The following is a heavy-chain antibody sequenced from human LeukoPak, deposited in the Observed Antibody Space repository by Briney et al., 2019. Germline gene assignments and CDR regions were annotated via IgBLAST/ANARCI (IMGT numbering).Heavy chain of an antibody. CDR2: INHSGST. CDR3: ARPVAGTFDY. D-gene: IGHD6-19*01. J-gene: IGHJ4*02. V-gene: IGHV4-34*01. CDR1: GGSFSGYY. Sequence: PSETLSLTCAVYGGSFSGYYWSWIRQPPGKGLEWIGEINHSGSTNYNPSLKSRVTISVDTSKNQFSLKRSSVTAADTAVYYCARPVAGTFDYWGQGTLVTVSS.